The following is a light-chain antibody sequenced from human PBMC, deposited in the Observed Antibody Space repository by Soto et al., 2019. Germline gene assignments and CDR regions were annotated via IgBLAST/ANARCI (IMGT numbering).Light chain of an antibody. CDR2: GAS. J-gene: IGKJ3*01. V-gene: IGKV3-20*01. Sequence: EIVMTQSPATLSVSPGERATLSCRASQSISSDHLAWYQQRPGQSPRLLIYGASSRTTGVPDRFSGSGSGTDFTLTISRLGPEDFAVYYCQHYRSAPFTFGPGTKVDIK. CDR3: QHYRSAPFT. CDR1: QSISSDH.